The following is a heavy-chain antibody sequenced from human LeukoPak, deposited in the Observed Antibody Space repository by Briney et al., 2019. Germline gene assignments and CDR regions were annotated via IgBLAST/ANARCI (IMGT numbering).Heavy chain of an antibody. Sequence: ASVKVSCKASGYTFTYRYLHWVRQAPGQALEWMGWITPFNGNTNYAQKFQDRVTITRDRSMSTAYMELSSLRSEDTAMYYCASSQDYDFWSGYGDYYYYMDVWGKGTTVTVSS. CDR2: ITPFNGNT. J-gene: IGHJ6*03. CDR3: ASSQDYDFWSGYGDYYYYMDV. D-gene: IGHD3-3*01. V-gene: IGHV1-45*02. CDR1: GYTFTYRY.